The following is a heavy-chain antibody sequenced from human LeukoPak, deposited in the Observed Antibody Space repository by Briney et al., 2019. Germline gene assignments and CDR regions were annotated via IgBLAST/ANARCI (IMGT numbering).Heavy chain of an antibody. D-gene: IGHD3-16*01. CDR3: ARDLRDSSMITHPYFMDV. J-gene: IGHJ6*03. V-gene: IGHV3-21*01. CDR1: GFTFSTYN. CDR2: IVSTSSLM. Sequence: GGSLRLSCIASGFTFSTYNINWVRQAPGKGLEWVSSIVSTSSLMSYADSVKGRFTISRDNAKNSVYLQMNSLRAEDTAVYFCARDLRDSSMITHPYFMDVWGKGTTVTISS.